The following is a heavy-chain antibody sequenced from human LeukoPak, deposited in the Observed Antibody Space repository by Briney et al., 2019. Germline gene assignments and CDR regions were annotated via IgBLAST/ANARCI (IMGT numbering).Heavy chain of an antibody. J-gene: IGHJ3*02. CDR1: GGSISSSSYY. CDR3: ARSRTSGWTYTAFDI. D-gene: IGHD6-19*01. Sequence: SETLSLTCTVSGGSISSSSYYWGWIRQPPGKGLEWIGSSYYSGSTYYNPSLESRVTISVDTSKNQFSLSLSSVTAADTAFYYCARSRTSGWTYTAFDIWGQGTMVTVSS. CDR2: SYYSGST. V-gene: IGHV4-39*07.